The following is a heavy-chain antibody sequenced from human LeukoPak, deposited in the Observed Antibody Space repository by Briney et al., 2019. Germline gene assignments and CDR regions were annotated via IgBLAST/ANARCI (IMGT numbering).Heavy chain of an antibody. CDR2: INHSGST. V-gene: IGHV4-34*01. Sequence: PSETLSLTCAVYGGSFSGYYWSWIRQPPGKGLEWIGEINHSGSTNYNPSLKSRVTISVDTSKNQFSPKLSSVTAADTAVYYCARAVAGDDAFDIWGRGTMVTVSS. J-gene: IGHJ3*02. CDR3: ARAVAGDDAFDI. D-gene: IGHD6-19*01. CDR1: GGSFSGYY.